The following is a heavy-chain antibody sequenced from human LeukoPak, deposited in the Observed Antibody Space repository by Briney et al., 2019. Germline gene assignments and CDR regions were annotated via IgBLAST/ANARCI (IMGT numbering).Heavy chain of an antibody. CDR3: GRDSGLWFGGKYYYNMDV. CDR2: ICYSGST. CDR1: GGSISSYY. D-gene: IGHD3-10*01. V-gene: IGHV4-59*12. Sequence: SETLSLTCTVSGGSISSYYWSWIRQPPGKGLEWIGYICYSGSTNYNPSLKSRVTISVDTSKNQFSLKLSSVTAADTAVYYCGRDSGLWFGGKYYYNMDVWGKGTTVSVSS. J-gene: IGHJ6*03.